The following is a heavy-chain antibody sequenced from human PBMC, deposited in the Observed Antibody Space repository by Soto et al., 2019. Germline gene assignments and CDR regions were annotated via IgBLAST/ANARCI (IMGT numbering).Heavy chain of an antibody. CDR3: SIRYFVWLLSGLTWFHP. CDR1: GGSFSGYY. CDR2: INHSGST. J-gene: IGHJ5*02. Sequence: QVQLQQWGAGLLKPSETLSLTCAVYGGSFSGYYWCWIRQPPGKGLEWIGVINHSGSTNYNPSLKRRATIPVDTFRPQGSLKLSSVPGADTAVYYCSIRYFVWLLSGLTWFHPWGQGTLVTVSS. V-gene: IGHV4-34*01. D-gene: IGHD3-9*01.